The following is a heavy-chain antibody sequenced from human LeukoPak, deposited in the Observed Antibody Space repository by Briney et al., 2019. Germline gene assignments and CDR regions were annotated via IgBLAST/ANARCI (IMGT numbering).Heavy chain of an antibody. CDR1: GGSFSGYY. CDR3: ARLYSSSSRLSYYGMDV. J-gene: IGHJ6*02. CDR2: INHSGST. Sequence: SETLSLTCAVYGGSFSGYYWSWIRQPPGKGLEWIGEINHSGSTNYNPSLKSRVTISVDTSKNQFSLKLSSVTAADTAVYYCARLYSSSSRLSYYGMDVWGRGTTVTVYS. D-gene: IGHD6-6*01. V-gene: IGHV4-34*01.